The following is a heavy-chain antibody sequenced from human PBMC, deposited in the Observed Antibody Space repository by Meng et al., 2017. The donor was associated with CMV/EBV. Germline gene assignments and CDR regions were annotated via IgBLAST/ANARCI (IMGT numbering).Heavy chain of an antibody. CDR2: IKQDGSEK. D-gene: IGHD3-3*01. V-gene: IGHV3-7*01. CDR1: GFTFSSYW. J-gene: IGHJ4*02. Sequence: GESLKISCAASGFTFSSYWMSWVRQAPGKGLEWVANIKQDGSEKYYVDSVKGRFTISRDNAKNSLYLQMNSLRAEDTAVYYCVRGRDRGGYYDFWSGYHSVVVYYFDYWGQGTLVTVSS. CDR3: VRGRDRGGYYDFWSGYHSVVVYYFDY.